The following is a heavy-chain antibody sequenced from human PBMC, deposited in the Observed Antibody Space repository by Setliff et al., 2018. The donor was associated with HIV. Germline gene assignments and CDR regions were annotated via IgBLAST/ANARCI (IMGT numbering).Heavy chain of an antibody. CDR1: GYTLTELS. V-gene: IGHV1-24*01. J-gene: IGHJ4*02. Sequence: ASVKVSCKVSGYTLTELSMHWVRQAPGKGLEWMGGFDPEDGETIYAQKFQGRVTMTEDTSTDTAYMELSSLRSEGTAVYYCATTRITMVRGVRGPFDYWGQGALVTVSS. CDR2: FDPEDGET. D-gene: IGHD3-10*01. CDR3: ATTRITMVRGVRGPFDY.